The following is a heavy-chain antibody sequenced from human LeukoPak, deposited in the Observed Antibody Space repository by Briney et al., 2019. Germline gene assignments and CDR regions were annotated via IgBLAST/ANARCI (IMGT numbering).Heavy chain of an antibody. CDR3: AKGDVLRFHLPVDP. Sequence: GGSLRLSCAASGFTFSSYAMSWVRQAPGKGLEWVSATSGSGGSTYYADSVKGRFTISRDNPKNTLYLQMNSLRAEDTAVYYCAKGDVLRFHLPVDPWGQGTLVTVSS. V-gene: IGHV3-23*01. J-gene: IGHJ5*02. CDR2: TSGSGGST. D-gene: IGHD3-3*01. CDR1: GFTFSSYA.